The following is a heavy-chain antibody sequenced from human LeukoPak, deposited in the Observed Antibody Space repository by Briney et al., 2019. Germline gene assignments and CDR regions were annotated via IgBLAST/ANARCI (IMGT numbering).Heavy chain of an antibody. CDR1: GGTFSSYA. CDR3: ARDAGIAAAGPFDY. D-gene: IGHD6-13*01. J-gene: IGHJ4*02. Sequence: ASVKVSCKASGGTFSSYAISWVRQAPGQGLEWMGWISAYNGNTNYAQKLQGRVTMTTDTSTSTAYMELRSLRSDDTAVYYCARDAGIAAAGPFDYWGQGTPVTVSS. V-gene: IGHV1-18*01. CDR2: ISAYNGNT.